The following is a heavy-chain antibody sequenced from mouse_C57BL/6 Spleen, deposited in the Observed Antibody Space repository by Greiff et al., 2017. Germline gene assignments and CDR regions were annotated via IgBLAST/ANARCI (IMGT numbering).Heavy chain of an antibody. Sequence: VQLQQSGPELVKPGASVKISCKASGYAFSSSWMNWVKQRPGKGLEWIGRIYPGDGDTNYNGKFKGKATMTADKSSSTAYMQLSSLTSEDSAVSVCERERAFCCGMGNWGAGTSVTTSS. V-gene: IGHV1-82*01. CDR1: GYAFSSSW. D-gene: IGHD1-1*02. CDR3: ERERAFCCGMGN. CDR2: IYPGDGDT. J-gene: IGHJ4*01.